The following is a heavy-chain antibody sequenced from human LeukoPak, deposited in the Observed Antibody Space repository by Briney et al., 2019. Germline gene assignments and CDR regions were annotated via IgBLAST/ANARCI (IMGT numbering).Heavy chain of an antibody. V-gene: IGHV5-51*01. CDR1: GYSFTSYW. J-gene: IGHJ4*02. Sequence: GESLKISCKGSGYSFTSYWIGWVRQMPGKGLEWMGIIYPGDSDTRYSPSFQGQVTISADKSISTAYLQWSSLKASDTAMYYCARQPHYYDSSGCYLFDYWGQGTLVTVSS. CDR3: ARQPHYYDSSGCYLFDY. CDR2: IYPGDSDT. D-gene: IGHD3-22*01.